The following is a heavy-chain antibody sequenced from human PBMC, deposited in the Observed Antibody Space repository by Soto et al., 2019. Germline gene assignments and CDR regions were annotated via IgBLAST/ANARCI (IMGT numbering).Heavy chain of an antibody. D-gene: IGHD3-3*01. J-gene: IGHJ4*02. CDR2: ISYDGSNK. V-gene: IGHV3-30-3*01. CDR1: GFTFSSYA. CDR3: ARGLTSYDFWSGYYSPYYFDY. Sequence: SLTLSCAVSGFTFSSYAMHWVRQAPGKGLEWVAVISYDGSNKYYADSVKGRFTISRDNSKNTLYLQMNSLRAEDTAVYYCARGLTSYDFWSGYYSPYYFDYWGQGTLVTVSS.